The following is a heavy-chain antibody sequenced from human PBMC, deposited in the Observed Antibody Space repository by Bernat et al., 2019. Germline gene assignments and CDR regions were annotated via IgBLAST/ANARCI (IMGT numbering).Heavy chain of an antibody. D-gene: IGHD2-2*01. Sequence: QVQLQESGPGLVKPSETLSLTCAVSGYSMSSGYYWGWIRQPPGKGLEWIGSIYHSESTDYNPSLKSRVTISVDTSKNQFSLKLSSVTAADTAVYYCATSPGLFWFDPWGQGTLVTVSS. CDR3: ATSPGLFWFDP. CDR2: IYHSEST. J-gene: IGHJ5*02. CDR1: GYSMSSGYY. V-gene: IGHV4-38-2*01.